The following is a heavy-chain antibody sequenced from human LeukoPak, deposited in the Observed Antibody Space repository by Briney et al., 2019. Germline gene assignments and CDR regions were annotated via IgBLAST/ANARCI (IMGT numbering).Heavy chain of an antibody. J-gene: IGHJ6*03. Sequence: GGSLRLSCATSGFTSSSYAMSWVRQAPGRGLEWVSGISGSGGRTYYADSVKGRFTISRDNSKNTLYLQMNSLRADDTAVYYCAKDAVTALAGYYYYMDVWGKGTMVTVSS. CDR3: AKDAVTALAGYYYYMDV. V-gene: IGHV3-23*01. CDR2: ISGSGGRT. CDR1: GFTSSSYA. D-gene: IGHD6-19*01.